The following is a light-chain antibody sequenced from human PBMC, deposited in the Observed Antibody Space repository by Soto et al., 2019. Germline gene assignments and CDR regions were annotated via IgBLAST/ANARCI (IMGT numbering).Light chain of an antibody. CDR2: DAS. V-gene: IGKV3-11*01. J-gene: IGKJ5*01. CDR1: QSVSSY. Sequence: EIVLTQSPATLSLSPGERATLSCRASQSVSSYLAWYQQKPGQAPRLLIYDASNRATGIPARFSGSGSGTDFTLTISSLEPEDFAIYYCQHRSNWPTFGQGTRLEIK. CDR3: QHRSNWPT.